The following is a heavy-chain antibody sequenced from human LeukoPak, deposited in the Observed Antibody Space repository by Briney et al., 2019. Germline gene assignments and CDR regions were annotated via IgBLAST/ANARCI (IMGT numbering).Heavy chain of an antibody. CDR1: GGTFSSYA. J-gene: IGHJ5*02. D-gene: IGHD6-13*01. Sequence: SVKVSCKASGGTFSSYAISWVRQAPGQGLEWMRGIIPIFGTANYAQKFQGRVTITTDESTSTAYMELSSLRSEDTAVYYCARDWRTSGIAAAGTFDPWGQGTLVTVSS. CDR2: IIPIFGTA. CDR3: ARDWRTSGIAAAGTFDP. V-gene: IGHV1-69*05.